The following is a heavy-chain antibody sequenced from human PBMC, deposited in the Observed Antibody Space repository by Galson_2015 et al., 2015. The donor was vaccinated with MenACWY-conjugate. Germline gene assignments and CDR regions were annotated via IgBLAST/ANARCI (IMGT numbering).Heavy chain of an antibody. Sequence: SLRLSCAASGFTFDAYGMSWVRQAPRKGLEWVSVINWNGVSTDYADSVKGRFTISRDNAKTSLDLEMTSLRGDDTALYYCARDRATVTNYYYYGMDVWGQGTTVTVSS. J-gene: IGHJ6*02. V-gene: IGHV3-20*04. CDR2: INWNGVST. CDR3: ARDRATVTNYYYYGMDV. D-gene: IGHD4-17*01. CDR1: GFTFDAYG.